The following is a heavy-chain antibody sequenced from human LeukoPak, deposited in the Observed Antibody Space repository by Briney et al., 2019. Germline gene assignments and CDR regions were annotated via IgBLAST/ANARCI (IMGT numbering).Heavy chain of an antibody. CDR2: ISAYNGNT. CDR1: GYTFTSYG. J-gene: IGHJ4*02. D-gene: IGHD4-17*01. Sequence: ASVKVSCKASGYTFTSYGISWVRQAPGQGLEWMGWISAYNGNTNYAQKLQGRDTMTTDTSTSTAYMELRSLRSDDTAVYYCARDQSSTYYGDYGGFDYWGQGTLVTVSS. V-gene: IGHV1-18*01. CDR3: ARDQSSTYYGDYGGFDY.